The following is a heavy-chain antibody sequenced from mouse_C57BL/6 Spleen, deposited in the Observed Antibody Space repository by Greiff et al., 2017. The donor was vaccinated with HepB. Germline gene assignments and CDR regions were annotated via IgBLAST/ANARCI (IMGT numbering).Heavy chain of an antibody. CDR3: ARGTGGRGFAY. Sequence: EVQLQESGPGMVKPSQSLSLTCTVTGYSITSGYDWHWIRHFPGNKLEWMGYISYSGSTNYNPSLKSRISITHDTSKNHFFLKLNSVTTEDTATYYCARGTGGRGFAYWGQGTLVTVSA. J-gene: IGHJ3*01. V-gene: IGHV3-1*01. D-gene: IGHD4-1*01. CDR1: GYSITSGYD. CDR2: ISYSGST.